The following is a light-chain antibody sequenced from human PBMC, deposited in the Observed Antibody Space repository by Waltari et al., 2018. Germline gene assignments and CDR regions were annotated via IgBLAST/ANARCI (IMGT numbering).Light chain of an antibody. V-gene: IGLV2-14*01. J-gene: IGLJ3*02. CDR3: SSHTSSSTVV. CDR2: EVT. CDR1: SSDVGGYNY. Sequence: QSALTQPASVSGSPGQSITISCTGTSSDVGGYNYVSWYQQHPGKAPKLMIYEVTNRPSGVSNRFSGSKSGNTASLTISGLQAEDEGDYYCSSHTSSSTVVFGGGTKLTVL.